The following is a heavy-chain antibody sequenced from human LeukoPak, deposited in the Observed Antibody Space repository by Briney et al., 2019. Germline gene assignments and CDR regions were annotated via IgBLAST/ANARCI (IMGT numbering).Heavy chain of an antibody. CDR2: IWYDGSNK. CDR3: GRGGWAPQTCLAP. J-gene: IGHJ5*02. CDR1: GFTFSSYG. D-gene: IGHD3-16*01. Sequence: GGSLRLSCAASGFTFSSYGMHWARQAPGKGLEWVAVIWYDGSNKYYADSVKGRFTISRDNSKNTLYLQMNSLRAEDTAVYYWGRGGWAPQTCLAPWAQETLVTVP. V-gene: IGHV3-33*01.